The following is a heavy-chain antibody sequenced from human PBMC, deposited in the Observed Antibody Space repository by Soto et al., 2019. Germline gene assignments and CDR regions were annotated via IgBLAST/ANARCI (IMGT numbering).Heavy chain of an antibody. CDR1: GYGFTTYG. D-gene: IGHD3-10*01. CDR2: ISAHNGNT. V-gene: IGHV1-18*01. J-gene: IGHJ4*02. CDR3: ARGRFGEY. Sequence: QIHLVQSGAEVKKPGASVKVSCKGSGYGFTTYGITWVRQAPGQGLEWMAWISAHNGNTNYAHNLQGRVTVTRDTSTSTAYMELRSLRSDDTDVYYCARGRFGEYWGQGALVTVSS.